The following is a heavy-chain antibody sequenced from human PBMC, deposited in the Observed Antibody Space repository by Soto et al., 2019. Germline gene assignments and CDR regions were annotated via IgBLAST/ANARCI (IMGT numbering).Heavy chain of an antibody. Sequence: GGSLRLSCTASGFTFGDYAMSCFRQAPGKGLEWVGFIRSKAYGGTTEYAASVKGRFTISRDDSKSIAYLQMNSLKTEDTAVYYCTRDQYYYDSSGYFIYYGMDVWGQGTTVTVSS. J-gene: IGHJ6*02. CDR2: IRSKAYGGTT. D-gene: IGHD3-22*01. V-gene: IGHV3-49*03. CDR1: GFTFGDYA. CDR3: TRDQYYYDSSGYFIYYGMDV.